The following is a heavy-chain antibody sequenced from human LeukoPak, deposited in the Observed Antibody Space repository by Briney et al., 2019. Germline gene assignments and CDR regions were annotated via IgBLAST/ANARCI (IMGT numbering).Heavy chain of an antibody. CDR1: GFTFSSYA. J-gene: IGHJ4*02. Sequence: GGSLRLSCAASGFTFSSYAMHWVRQAPGKGLERVAVISYDGSNKYYADSVKGRFTISRDNSKNTLYLQMNSLRAEDTAVYYCARPPSIAAAGTLDYWGQGTLVTVSS. D-gene: IGHD6-13*01. V-gene: IGHV3-30-3*01. CDR2: ISYDGSNK. CDR3: ARPPSIAAAGTLDY.